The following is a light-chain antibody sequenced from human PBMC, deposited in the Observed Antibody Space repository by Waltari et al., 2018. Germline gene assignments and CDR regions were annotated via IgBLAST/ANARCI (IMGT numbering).Light chain of an antibody. CDR1: QNIGTF. V-gene: IGKV1-39*01. CDR3: QQSYSTPPVFA. J-gene: IGKJ3*01. Sequence: DRQMTQSPSSLSASVGDRVTIACRASQNIGTFLNWYQQTPGRAPKLLIYAPSTLQSGVPSRFSGTGSGTDFTLTINNLQPEDFATYFCQQSYSTPPVFAFGPGTKLEMK. CDR2: APS.